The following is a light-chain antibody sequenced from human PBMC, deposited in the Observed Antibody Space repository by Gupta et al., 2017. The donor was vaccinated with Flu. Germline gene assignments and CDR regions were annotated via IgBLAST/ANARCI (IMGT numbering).Light chain of an antibody. CDR1: QTIDNW. CDR3: HHYNNSYSWS. CDR2: KAS. Sequence: STLSASVGDKVTITCRTSQTIDNWLAWYKQKVGQAPKLLIYKASRLESGVSSRFSGSGCGAEYTLTIDSRQPDDFATYYCHHYNNSYSWSFGQGTKVEI. V-gene: IGKV1-5*03. J-gene: IGKJ1*01.